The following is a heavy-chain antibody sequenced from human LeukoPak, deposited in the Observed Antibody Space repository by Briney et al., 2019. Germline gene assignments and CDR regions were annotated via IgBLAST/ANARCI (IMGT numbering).Heavy chain of an antibody. CDR2: IYYSGNT. D-gene: IGHD2-15*01. Sequence: KTGGSLRLSCAASGFTFSSYAMSWVRQAPGKGLEWIANIYYSGNTYYNPSLKSRVTISVDTSKNQFSLKLTSVTAADTALYFCADYSPFDAFEIWGRGTMVTVSS. V-gene: IGHV4-38-2*01. CDR3: ADYSPFDAFEI. J-gene: IGHJ3*02. CDR1: GFTFSSYA.